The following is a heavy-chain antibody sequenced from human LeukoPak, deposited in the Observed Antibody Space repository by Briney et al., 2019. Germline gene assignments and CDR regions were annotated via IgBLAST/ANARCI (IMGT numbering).Heavy chain of an antibody. CDR1: GFVFSSYW. V-gene: IGHV3-7*01. CDR2: IKQGGSER. CDR3: GRVQGDYYFDY. D-gene: IGHD3-10*01. Sequence: GGSLRLSCAASGFVFSSYWMSWVRQAPGKGLEWVANIKQGGSERYYVDSVKGRFTISRDNAKNSLYLQMNSLRAEDTAVYYCGRVQGDYYFDYWGQGTLVTVSS. J-gene: IGHJ4*02.